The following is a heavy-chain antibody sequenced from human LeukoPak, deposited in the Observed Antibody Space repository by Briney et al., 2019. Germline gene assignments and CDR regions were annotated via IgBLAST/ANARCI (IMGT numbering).Heavy chain of an antibody. D-gene: IGHD3-9*01. J-gene: IGHJ4*02. V-gene: IGHV5-51*01. CDR1: GYIFTCYW. CDR3: ARQDYDILTGYRRIYYFDY. Sequence: GAPLQISCKGSGYIFTCYWIGWGRQLPGKVLEWTGIIYPGDSHTTYSPSSQGQVTISADKSISTAYLQWSSLKASDTAMYYCARQDYDILTGYRRIYYFDYWGQGTLVTVSS. CDR2: IYPGDSHT.